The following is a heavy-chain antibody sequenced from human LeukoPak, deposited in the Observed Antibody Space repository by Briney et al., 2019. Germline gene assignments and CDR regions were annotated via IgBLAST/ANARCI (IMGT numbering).Heavy chain of an antibody. Sequence: GGSLRLSCAASGFTFDDYAMHCVRQAPGKGLQWVSGISWNSGSIGYADSVKGRFTISRDNAKNSLYLQMNSLRAEDTALYYCAKVALEMATISYYFDYWGQGILVTVSS. CDR3: AKVALEMATISYYFDY. D-gene: IGHD5-12*01. J-gene: IGHJ4*02. CDR1: GFTFDDYA. V-gene: IGHV3-9*01. CDR2: ISWNSGSI.